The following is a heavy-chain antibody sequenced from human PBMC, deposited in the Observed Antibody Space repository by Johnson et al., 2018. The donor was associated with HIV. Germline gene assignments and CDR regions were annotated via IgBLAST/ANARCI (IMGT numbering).Heavy chain of an antibody. CDR3: ARDPAAAALRAFDI. CDR1: GFTFKNYA. Sequence: QMLLVESGGGVVQPGRSLRLSCEASGFTFKNYAMHWVRQAPGKGLEWVAVIWYDGSKKHYADSVKGRFTIYRDNSKNILYLQMNTLRAEDTAVYYCARDPAAAALRAFDIWGQGTMVTVSS. D-gene: IGHD6-13*01. J-gene: IGHJ3*02. CDR2: IWYDGSKK. V-gene: IGHV3-33*01.